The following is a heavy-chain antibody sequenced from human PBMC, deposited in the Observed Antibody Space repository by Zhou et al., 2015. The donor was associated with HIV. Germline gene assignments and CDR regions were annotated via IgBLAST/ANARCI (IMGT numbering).Heavy chain of an antibody. CDR1: GGTFSSYA. CDR2: IIPIFGTA. J-gene: IGHJ3*02. V-gene: IGHV1-69*01. CDR3: AKDHVHCCREDRNALDT. Sequence: QVQLVQSGAEVKKPGSSVKVSCKASGGTFSSYAISWVRQAPGQGLEWMGGIIPIFGTANYAQKFQGRVTITADESTSTAYMELRSLRSDDTAVYFCAKDHVHCCREDRNALDTWGQGTVVIVSP. D-gene: IGHD1-14*01.